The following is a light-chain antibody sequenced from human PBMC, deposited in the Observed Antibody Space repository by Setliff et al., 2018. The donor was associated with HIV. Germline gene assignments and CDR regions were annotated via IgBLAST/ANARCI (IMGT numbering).Light chain of an antibody. J-gene: IGLJ2*01. CDR3: CSFTSSSTLII. CDR1: SSDVGGYNY. V-gene: IGLV2-14*03. Sequence: QSALTQPASVSGSPGQSITISCIGTSSDVGGYNYVSWYQQHPGKAPKLLIFDVSDRPSGISNRFSGSKSGTTASLTISGLQAEDEADYYCCSFTSSSTLIIFGGGTKVTVL. CDR2: DVS.